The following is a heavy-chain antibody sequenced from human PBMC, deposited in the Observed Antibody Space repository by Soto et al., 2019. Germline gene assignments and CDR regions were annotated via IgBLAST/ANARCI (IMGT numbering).Heavy chain of an antibody. D-gene: IGHD6-13*01. CDR2: FDPEDGET. Sequence: ASVKVSCKVSGYTLTELSMHRVRQAPGKGLEWMGGFDPEDGETIYAQKFQGRVIMTEDTSTDTAYMELSSLRSEDTAVYYCATDRDVAAASFDYWGQGTLVTVSS. J-gene: IGHJ4*02. CDR3: ATDRDVAAASFDY. CDR1: GYTLTELS. V-gene: IGHV1-24*01.